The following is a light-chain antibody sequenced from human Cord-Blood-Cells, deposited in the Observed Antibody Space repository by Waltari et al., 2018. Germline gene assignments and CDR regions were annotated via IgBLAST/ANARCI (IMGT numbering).Light chain of an antibody. J-gene: IGKJ2*01. V-gene: IGKV1-39*01. Sequence: DIRITPSPSSLSAALANRVTITCRASQRISSSVNWYQQKPGKAPKLLIYAASSLQSGVPSRFSGSGSGTDFTLTISSLQPEDFATYYCQQSYSTPPTFGQGTKLEIK. CDR3: QQSYSTPPT. CDR1: QRISSS. CDR2: AAS.